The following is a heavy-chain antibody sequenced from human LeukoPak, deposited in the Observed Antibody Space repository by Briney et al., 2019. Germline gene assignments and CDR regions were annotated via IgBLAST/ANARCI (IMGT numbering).Heavy chain of an antibody. CDR3: ARAYQLPLF. Sequence: GGSLRLSCAASGFTFSTYWMGWVRQSPGKGLEWVANIKQDGSEKHYVDSVKGRFTISRDNTKNSLYLQMNSLRAEDTAVYYCARAYQLPLFWGQGTLVTVSS. CDR2: IKQDGSEK. D-gene: IGHD2-2*01. J-gene: IGHJ4*02. CDR1: GFTFSTYW. V-gene: IGHV3-7*01.